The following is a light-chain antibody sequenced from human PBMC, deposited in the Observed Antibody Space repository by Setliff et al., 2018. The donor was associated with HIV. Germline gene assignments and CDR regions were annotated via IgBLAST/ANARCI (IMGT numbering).Light chain of an antibody. J-gene: IGLJ1*01. Sequence: QSVLAQPPSASGTPGQRVSISCSGSSSNIGSNFVYWYKQLPGTAPKLLIYKNNQRPSGVPDRFSGAKSGNTASLTISGLQAEDEADYYCSSYPSSSTFVFGSGTKVTVL. CDR1: SSNIGSNF. CDR3: SSYPSSSTFV. V-gene: IGLV1-47*01. CDR2: KNN.